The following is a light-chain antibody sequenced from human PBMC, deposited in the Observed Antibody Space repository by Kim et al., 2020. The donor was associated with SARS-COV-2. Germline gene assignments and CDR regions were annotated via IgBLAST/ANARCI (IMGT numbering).Light chain of an antibody. Sequence: DIQMTQSPSSLSASVGDRVTITCRASQSIDNHLAWYQQRPGRAPTLLLYAATTLHAGVSSRFSGSGSGTDFTLTVTSVQPDDFATYYCQQSYNIPITFGQGTQLEIK. CDR1: QSIDNH. V-gene: IGKV1-39*01. CDR2: AAT. CDR3: QQSYNIPIT. J-gene: IGKJ5*01.